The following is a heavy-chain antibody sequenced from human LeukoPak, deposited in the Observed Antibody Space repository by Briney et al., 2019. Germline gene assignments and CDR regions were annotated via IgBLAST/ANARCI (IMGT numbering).Heavy chain of an antibody. CDR3: ASYSYGFGNFDY. J-gene: IGHJ4*02. V-gene: IGHV4-59*01. CDR2: IYYSGST. CDR1: GGSISSYY. Sequence: SSETLSLTCTVSGGSISSYYWSWIRQPPGKGLEWIGYIYYSGSTNYNPSLKSRVTISVDTSKNQFSLKLSSVTAADTAVYYCASYSYGFGNFDYWGEGTLVPVPS. D-gene: IGHD5-18*01.